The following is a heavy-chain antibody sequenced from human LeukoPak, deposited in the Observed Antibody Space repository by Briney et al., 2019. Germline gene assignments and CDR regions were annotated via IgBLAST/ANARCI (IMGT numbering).Heavy chain of an antibody. J-gene: IGHJ4*02. CDR3: AREKYYGSGSYPAFDY. Sequence: SETLSLTCTVSGGSISSYHWSWIRQPPGKGLEWIGYIYYSGSTSYNPSLKSRVTISVDTSKNQFSLKLSSVTAADTAVYYCAREKYYGSGSYPAFDYWGQGTLVTVSS. CDR1: GGSISSYH. CDR2: IYYSGST. V-gene: IGHV4-59*01. D-gene: IGHD3-10*01.